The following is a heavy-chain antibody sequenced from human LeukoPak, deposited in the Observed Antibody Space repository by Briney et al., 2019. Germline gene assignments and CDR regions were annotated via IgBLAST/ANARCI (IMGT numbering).Heavy chain of an antibody. V-gene: IGHV3-7*01. CDR3: ATSTYSSSPS. D-gene: IGHD6-6*01. CDR1: GFTFSNYW. CDR2: INEDASKK. J-gene: IGHJ5*02. Sequence: SGGSLRLSCAASGFTFSNYWMIWVRQAPGEGLEWVADINEDASKKYYVDSVEGRFTISRDDAKNSLYLQMNSLRAEDTAMYYCATSTYSSSPSWGQGTLVTVSS.